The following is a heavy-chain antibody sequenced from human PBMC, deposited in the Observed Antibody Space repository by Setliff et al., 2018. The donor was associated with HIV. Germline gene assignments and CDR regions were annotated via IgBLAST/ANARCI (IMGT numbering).Heavy chain of an antibody. D-gene: IGHD3-3*01. CDR2: INTNTGSP. CDR1: GYTFNSYG. V-gene: IGHV7-4-1*02. CDR3: ATSISIFGVVITSAFDI. Sequence: ASVKVSCKASGYTFNSYGINWVRQAPGQGLEWMGWINTNTGSPTYAQGFTGRFVFSLDTSVSTAYLQISSLRPEDTAVYYYATSISIFGVVITSAFDIWGQGTMVTVSS. J-gene: IGHJ3*02.